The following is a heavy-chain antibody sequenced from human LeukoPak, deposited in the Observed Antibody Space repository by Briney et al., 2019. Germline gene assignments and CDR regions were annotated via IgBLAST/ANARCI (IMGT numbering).Heavy chain of an antibody. Sequence: PSEALSLTCTVSGGSISSYYWSWIRQPAGKGLEWIGRIYTSGSTNYNPSLKSRVAMSVDTSKNQFSLKLSSVTAADTAVYYCASGLSSGWYNYWGQGTLVTVSS. CDR2: IYTSGST. J-gene: IGHJ4*02. V-gene: IGHV4-4*07. CDR3: ASGLSSGWYNY. D-gene: IGHD6-19*01. CDR1: GGSISSYY.